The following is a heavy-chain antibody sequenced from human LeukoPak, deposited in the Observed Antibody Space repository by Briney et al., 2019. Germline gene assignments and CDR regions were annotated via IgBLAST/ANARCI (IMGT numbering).Heavy chain of an antibody. CDR2: ISGPGTST. CDR1: GFTFSNYA. J-gene: IGHJ3*01. V-gene: IGHV3-23*01. Sequence: PSGGSLRLSCAASGFTFSNYAVSWVRQPPGKGLDWVSVISGPGTSTSYGNSVKGRFTISRDNSKNTVFLQMNSLRAEDTAVYYCARGGWVSSDAFDVWGQGTMVTVSS. D-gene: IGHD5/OR15-5a*01. CDR3: ARGGWVSSDAFDV.